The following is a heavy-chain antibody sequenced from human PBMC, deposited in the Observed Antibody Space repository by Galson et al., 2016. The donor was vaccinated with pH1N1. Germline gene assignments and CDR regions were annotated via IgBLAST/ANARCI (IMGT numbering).Heavy chain of an antibody. CDR3: VREIGGAASD. J-gene: IGHJ4*02. Sequence: SLRLSCAASGFSFSDYWISWVRQAPGKGLEWVANIKQDGSEIYYVDSVKGRCTISRDNAKNSVSLQMNSLRVEDTGVYCCVREIGGAASDWGQGTLVTVSS. CDR1: GFSFSDYW. CDR2: IKQDGSEI. V-gene: IGHV3-7*01. D-gene: IGHD1-26*01.